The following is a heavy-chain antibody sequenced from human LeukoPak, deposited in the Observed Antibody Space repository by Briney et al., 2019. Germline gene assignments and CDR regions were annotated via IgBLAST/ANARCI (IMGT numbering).Heavy chain of an antibody. J-gene: IGHJ4*02. D-gene: IGHD3-9*01. Sequence: GGSLRLSCAASGFTFSSYSINWVRQAPGKGLEWVSHISSNGNTEYYLDSVRVRFTMSRDNAKNLLFLQLDSLRAEDTAVYYCARDTLNGPFVTSLDYWGQGALVTVSS. CDR2: ISSNGNTE. V-gene: IGHV3-48*04. CDR3: ARDTLNGPFVTSLDY. CDR1: GFTFSSYS.